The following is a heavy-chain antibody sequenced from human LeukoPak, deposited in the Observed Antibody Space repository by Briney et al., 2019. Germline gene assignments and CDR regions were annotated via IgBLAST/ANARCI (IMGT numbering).Heavy chain of an antibody. CDR2: ISGSGGVT. V-gene: IGHV3-23*01. D-gene: IGHD1-26*01. CDR1: EFTFSSHA. Sequence: GGSLRLSCAASEFTFSSHAMSWVRQAPGKGLEWVSIISGSGGVTYYADSVKGRFTISRDNSKNTLYLQMNSLRAEDTAVYYCARDKIVGATHFDYWGQGTLVTVSS. CDR3: ARDKIVGATHFDY. J-gene: IGHJ4*02.